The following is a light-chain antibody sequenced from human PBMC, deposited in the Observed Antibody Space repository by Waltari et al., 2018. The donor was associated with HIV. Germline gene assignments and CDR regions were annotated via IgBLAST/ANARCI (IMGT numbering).Light chain of an antibody. CDR2: LGS. V-gene: IGKV2-28*01. Sequence: DIVMTQSPLSLPVTPGEPASISCRSSQSLLHSNGYTYLDWYLQKPGQSPQLLIYLGSNRAARVPDRFSDSGSGTDFTLKISRVEAEDVGVYYCMQARQTPPITFGQGTRLEIK. J-gene: IGKJ5*01. CDR3: MQARQTPPIT. CDR1: QSLLHSNGYTY.